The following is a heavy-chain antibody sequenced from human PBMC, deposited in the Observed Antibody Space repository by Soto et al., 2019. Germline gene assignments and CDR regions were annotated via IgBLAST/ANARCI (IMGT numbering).Heavy chain of an antibody. CDR2: TSSMGSTI. D-gene: IGHD3-10*02. J-gene: IGHJ6*02. CDR3: ARELKMFCPDNYGIDV. CDR1: GLAFTDSY. V-gene: IGHV3-11*01. Sequence: PGRSRRPSFPASGLAFTDSYTSWIRQAPGKGRGWVSYTSSMGSTIYYADSVKGRFTIPTDNATNPLYRRVNSQRAQETAVYYCARELKMFCPDNYGIDVWGQGTTVTVSS.